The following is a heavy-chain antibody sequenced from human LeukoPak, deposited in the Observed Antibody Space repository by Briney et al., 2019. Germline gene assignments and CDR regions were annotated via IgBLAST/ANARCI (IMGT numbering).Heavy chain of an antibody. V-gene: IGHV4-39*07. CDR3: AREKQWLTLDAFDI. CDR1: GGSISSSSYY. D-gene: IGHD6-19*01. Sequence: SETLSLTCTVSGGSISSSSYYWGWIRQPPGKGLEWIGSIYYSGSTYYNPSLKSRVTISVDTSKNQFSLELSSVTAADTAVYYCAREKQWLTLDAFDIWGQGTMVTVSS. CDR2: IYYSGST. J-gene: IGHJ3*02.